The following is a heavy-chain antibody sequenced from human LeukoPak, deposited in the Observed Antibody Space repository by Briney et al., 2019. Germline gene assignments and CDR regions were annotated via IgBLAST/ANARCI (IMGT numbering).Heavy chain of an antibody. Sequence: SETLSLTCAVYGGSFSGYYWSWIRQPPGKGLEWIGYIYYSGSTNYNPSLKSRVTISVDTSKNQFSLKLSSVTAADTAVYYCARFSTSTIFGVVNNVNDAFDIWGQGTMVTVSS. CDR2: IYYSGST. D-gene: IGHD3-3*01. CDR1: GGSFSGYY. J-gene: IGHJ3*02. V-gene: IGHV4-59*01. CDR3: ARFSTSTIFGVVNNVNDAFDI.